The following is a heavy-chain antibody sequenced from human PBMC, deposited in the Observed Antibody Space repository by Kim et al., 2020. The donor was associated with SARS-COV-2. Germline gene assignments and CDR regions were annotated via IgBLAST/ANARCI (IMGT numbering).Heavy chain of an antibody. V-gene: IGHV4-34*01. CDR1: GGSFSGYY. Sequence: SETLSLTCAVYGGSFSGYYWIWIRQPPGKGLEWNGEINNSGSTNYNPSLKSRVPISVDTSKNQFSLKLSSVTAADTAVYYCARGTPMDSSGDYQYYFDYWGQGTLVTASS. J-gene: IGHJ4*02. CDR3: ARGTPMDSSGDYQYYFDY. CDR2: INNSGST. D-gene: IGHD3-22*01.